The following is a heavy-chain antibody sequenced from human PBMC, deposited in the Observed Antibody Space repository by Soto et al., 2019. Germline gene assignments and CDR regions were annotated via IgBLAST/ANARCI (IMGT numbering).Heavy chain of an antibody. CDR3: ARRRSGYDFCAFDI. D-gene: IGHD5-12*01. V-gene: IGHV4-59*08. CDR1: GGSISSYY. Sequence: PSEPLSLTCTVSGGSISSYYWSWIRQTPGKGLERIGYIYYSGSTNYNPSLKSRVTISVDTSKNQFSLKLSSVTAADTSVYYCARRRSGYDFCAFDIWGQGIMVTVSS. CDR2: IYYSGST. J-gene: IGHJ3*02.